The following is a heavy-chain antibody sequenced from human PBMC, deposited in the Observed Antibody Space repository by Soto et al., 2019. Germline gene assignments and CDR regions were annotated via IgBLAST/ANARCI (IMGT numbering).Heavy chain of an antibody. J-gene: IGHJ4*02. CDR3: TRSNWYSAY. CDR2: IYYNGNT. D-gene: IGHD7-27*01. CDR1: GGSISNQY. Sequence: QVQLQESGPGLVKPSETLSLTCTVSGGSISNQYWSWIRQPPVKGLALIGSIYYNGNTNYNPPRKSSATMSVDTSKNQISLKLSSVTAADTAVYYGTRSNWYSAYWGQGTLVTVSS. V-gene: IGHV4-59*11.